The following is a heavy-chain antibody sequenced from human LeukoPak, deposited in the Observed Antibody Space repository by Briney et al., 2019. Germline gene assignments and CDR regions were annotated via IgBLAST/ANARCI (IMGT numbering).Heavy chain of an antibody. CDR3: ARNNYDFWSGYSYYYYMDV. V-gene: IGHV1-8*03. J-gene: IGHJ6*03. CDR1: GGTFSSYA. CDR2: MNPNSGNT. D-gene: IGHD3-3*01. Sequence: ASVKVSCKASGGTFSSYAISWVRQAPGQGLEWMGWMNPNSGNTGYAQKFQGRVTITRNTSISTAYMELSSLRSEDTAVYYCARNNYDFWSGYSYYYYMDVWGKGTTVTVSS.